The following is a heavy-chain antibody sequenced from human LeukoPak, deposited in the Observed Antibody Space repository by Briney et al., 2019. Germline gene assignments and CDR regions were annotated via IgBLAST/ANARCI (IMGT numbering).Heavy chain of an antibody. CDR1: GGTLRSYA. Sequence: ASVKVPCKASGGTLRSYAISWVRQAPGQGLEWMGGTIPIFGTANYALKFQGRVTITTDESRSTAYMELNSLRFDDTAVYYCVREGEPQTFAYWGQGTLVTVSS. CDR3: VREGEPQTFAY. V-gene: IGHV1-69*05. J-gene: IGHJ4*02. D-gene: IGHD3-16*01. CDR2: TIPIFGTA.